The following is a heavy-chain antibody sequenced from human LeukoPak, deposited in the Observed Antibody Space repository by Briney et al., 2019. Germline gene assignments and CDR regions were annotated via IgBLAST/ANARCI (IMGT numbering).Heavy chain of an antibody. V-gene: IGHV4-61*01. D-gene: IGHD6-19*01. Sequence: PSKTLSLTCTVSGDPVSRGSYYWSCIRQPPGKELEWIGYVYHTGSTNYNHSLKSRVTISVDTSKNEFSLKMTSVTAADTAVYYCARGFASGWYSRYDPWGQGTMVTVSS. J-gene: IGHJ3*01. CDR2: VYHTGST. CDR3: ARGFASGWYSRYDP. CDR1: GDPVSRGSYY.